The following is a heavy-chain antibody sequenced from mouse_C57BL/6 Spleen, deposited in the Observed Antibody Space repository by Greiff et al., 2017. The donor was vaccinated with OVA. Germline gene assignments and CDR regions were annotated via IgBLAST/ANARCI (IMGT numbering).Heavy chain of an antibody. CDR2: IYPGDGDT. CDR3: ANLLLRAIDY. V-gene: IGHV1-82*01. D-gene: IGHD1-1*01. CDR1: GYAFSSSW. Sequence: VQLQESGPELVKPGASVKISCKASGYAFSSSWMNWVKQRPGKGLEWIGRIYPGDGDTNYNGKFKGKATLTADKSSSTAYMQLSSLTSEDSAVYFCANLLLRAIDYWGQGTSVTVSS. J-gene: IGHJ4*01.